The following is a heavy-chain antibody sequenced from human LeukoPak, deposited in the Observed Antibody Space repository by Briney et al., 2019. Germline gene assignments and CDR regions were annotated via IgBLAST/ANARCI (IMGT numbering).Heavy chain of an antibody. J-gene: IGHJ4*02. D-gene: IGHD1-26*01. CDR2: IKSDGSSV. CDR1: GFTFSSHW. V-gene: IGHV3-74*01. Sequence: GGSLRLSCAASGFTFSSHWMHWVRQTPGKGLVWVSRIKSDGSSVDYADSVKGRFTISRDNAKNTLYLQMNRLRAEDMAVYYCVRDGVGAPPFDYWGQGALVTVSS. CDR3: VRDGVGAPPFDY.